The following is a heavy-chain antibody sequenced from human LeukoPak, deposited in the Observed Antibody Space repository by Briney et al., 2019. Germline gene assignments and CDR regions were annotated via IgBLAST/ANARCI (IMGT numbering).Heavy chain of an antibody. CDR1: GGPLNRHG. CDR3: ARGNNWEFFDF. D-gene: IGHD1-20*01. Sequence: SVTVSCKASGGPLNRHGISWLRQAPGHGLEWMGGTIPVFETSNYAEKFRGRVTITTDESTSTAYMELSSLRSDDTAVYFCARGNNWEFFDFWGQGTLVSVSS. V-gene: IGHV1-69*05. J-gene: IGHJ4*02. CDR2: TIPVFETS.